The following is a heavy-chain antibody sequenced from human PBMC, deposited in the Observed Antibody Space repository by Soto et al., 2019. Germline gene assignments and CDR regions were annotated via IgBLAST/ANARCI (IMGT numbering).Heavy chain of an antibody. CDR2: ISYSGST. CDR3: AIYGGTSVFFDY. CDR1: GGSISSGGYY. D-gene: IGHD4-17*01. J-gene: IGHJ4*02. Sequence: SETLSLTCTVSGGSISSGGYYWSWIRQHPGTGLEWIGHISYSGSTYYNPSLKSRVTISVDTSKNQFSLKLSSVTAADPAVYYCAIYGGTSVFFDYWGQGTLVPVSS. V-gene: IGHV4-30-4*01.